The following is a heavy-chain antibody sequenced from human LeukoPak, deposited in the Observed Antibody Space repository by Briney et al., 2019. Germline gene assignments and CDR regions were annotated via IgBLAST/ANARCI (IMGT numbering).Heavy chain of an antibody. CDR1: GYTFTSYG. Sequence: ASVKVSCKASGYTFTSYGISWVRQAPGQGLEWMGWISAYNGNTNYAQKLQGRVTMTTDTSTSTAYMELRSLRSDDTAVYYCARTPGRDYVWGSYRYTLPSPRFDYWGQGTLVTVSS. CDR3: ARTPGRDYVWGSYRYTLPSPRFDY. CDR2: ISAYNGNT. D-gene: IGHD3-16*02. J-gene: IGHJ4*02. V-gene: IGHV1-18*01.